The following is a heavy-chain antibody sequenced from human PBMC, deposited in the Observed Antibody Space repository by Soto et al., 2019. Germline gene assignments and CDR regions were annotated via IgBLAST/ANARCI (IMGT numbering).Heavy chain of an antibody. J-gene: IGHJ4*02. V-gene: IGHV3-7*03. Sequence: LRLSCAASGFTFRTNWMSWVRQAPGKGLEWVANIKQGGSEKYYVDSVKGRFTISRDNAKNSLYLQMNSLRAEDTALYYCARVNPVTGLYYFDYWGQGTLVTVSS. CDR3: ARVNPVTGLYYFDY. D-gene: IGHD2-8*02. CDR2: IKQGGSEK. CDR1: GFTFRTNW.